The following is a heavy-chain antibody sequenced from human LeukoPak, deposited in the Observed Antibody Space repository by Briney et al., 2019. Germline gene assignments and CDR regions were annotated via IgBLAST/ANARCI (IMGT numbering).Heavy chain of an antibody. D-gene: IGHD2-2*01. CDR3: AREPDIVVVPAPHY. CDR2: IYSGGST. Sequence: PGGSLRLSCAASGFTLSSYGMHWVRQAPGKGLEWVSVIYSGGSTYYADSVKGRFTISRDNSKNTLYLQMNSLRAEDTAVYYCAREPDIVVVPAPHYWGQGTLVTVSS. J-gene: IGHJ4*02. V-gene: IGHV3-NL1*01. CDR1: GFTLSSYG.